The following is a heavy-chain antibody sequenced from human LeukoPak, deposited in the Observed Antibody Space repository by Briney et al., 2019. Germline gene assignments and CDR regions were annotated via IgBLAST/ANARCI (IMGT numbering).Heavy chain of an antibody. J-gene: IGHJ4*02. CDR2: INPSGGST. CDR1: GYTFTSYY. D-gene: IGHD2-15*01. CDR3: ARDGCSGGSCFEFDY. Sequence: ASVKVSCKASGYTFTSYYMHWVRQAPGQGLEWMGIINPSGGSTSYAQKFQGRVTMTRDMSTSTVYMELSRLRSDDTAVYYCARDGCSGGSCFEFDYWGQGTLVTVSS. V-gene: IGHV1-46*01.